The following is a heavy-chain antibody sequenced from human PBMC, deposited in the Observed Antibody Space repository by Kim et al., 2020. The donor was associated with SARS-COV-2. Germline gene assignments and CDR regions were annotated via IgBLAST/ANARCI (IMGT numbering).Heavy chain of an antibody. V-gene: IGHV4-39*01. J-gene: IGHJ5*02. Sequence: SETLSLTCTVSGGSISSSSYYGGWIRQPPGKGLEWIGSIYYSGSTYYNPSLKSRVTISVDTSKNQFSLKLSSVTAADTAVYYCARQGVGGYDYVWGSYATWGQGTLVTVSS. CDR2: IYYSGST. CDR3: ARQGVGGYDYVWGSYAT. D-gene: IGHD3-16*01. CDR1: GGSISSSSYY.